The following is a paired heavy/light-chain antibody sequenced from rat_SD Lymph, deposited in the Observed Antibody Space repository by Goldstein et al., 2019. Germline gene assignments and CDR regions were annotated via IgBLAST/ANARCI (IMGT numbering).Light chain of an antibody. V-gene: IGKV10S9*01. CDR1: ENINNI. CDR2: YTS. CDR3: QQGYTPPWT. Sequence: DIKMTQSPSSLSASLGERVTISCRASENINNILAWYQKKEDGSVKLLIYYTSNLQSGVPSRFSGSGSGKDYSLTISGLESEDIATYYCQQGYTPPWTFGGGTKLELK. J-gene: IGKJ1*01.
Heavy chain of an antibody. V-gene: IGHV1-36*01. CDR1: GYTFTDYW. CDR3: TRGGYLFDY. CDR2: IYPNSGAT. J-gene: IGHJ2*01. D-gene: IGHD1-11*01. Sequence: QVKLLQSGAALVKPGASVKMSCKASGYTFTDYWVSWVKQSHGKSLEWIGEIYPNSGATNFNEKFKGKATLTVDKSTSTAYMELSRLTSEDSAIYYCTRGGYLFDYWGQGVMVTVSS.